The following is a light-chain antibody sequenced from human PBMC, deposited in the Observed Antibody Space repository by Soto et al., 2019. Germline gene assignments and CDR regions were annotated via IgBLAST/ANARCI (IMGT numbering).Light chain of an antibody. CDR1: QSVSSSF. J-gene: IGKJ4*01. V-gene: IGKV3-20*01. CDR2: GAS. Sequence: DIVLTQSPGTLSLSPGEGATLSCRASQSVSSSFLAWYQHKPGQAPRLLIYGASSRATGIPDRFSVSGSGTDVTLTISRLEPEEFAVYYCHQYGRSPGAFGGGTKVEIK. CDR3: HQYGRSPGA.